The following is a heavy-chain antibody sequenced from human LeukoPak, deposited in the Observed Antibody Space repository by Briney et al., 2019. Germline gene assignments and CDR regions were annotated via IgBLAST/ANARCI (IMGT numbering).Heavy chain of an antibody. D-gene: IGHD6-13*01. J-gene: IGHJ4*02. CDR1: GFTFSSYA. V-gene: IGHV3-30*01. Sequence: GGSLRLSCAATGFTFSSYAMHWVRQAPGKGLERVAVISYDGSNKYYAVSVKGLFTISKDNSQNTLYLQMNSLRAEDTAVYYCAREGGLAAAGSFDYWGQGTLVTVSS. CDR3: AREGGLAAAGSFDY. CDR2: ISYDGSNK.